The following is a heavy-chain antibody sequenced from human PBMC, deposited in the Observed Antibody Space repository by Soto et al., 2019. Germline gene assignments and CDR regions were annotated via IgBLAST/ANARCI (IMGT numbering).Heavy chain of an antibody. CDR2: ISYDGSNK. J-gene: IGHJ6*02. V-gene: IGHV3-30-3*01. CDR1: GFTFSSYA. D-gene: IGHD6-19*01. CDR3: ARAYSNGWYWFKYAMDV. Sequence: GGSLRLSCAASGFTFSSYAMHWVRQAPGKGLEWVTVISYDGSNKFYADSVKGRCIISRDNSKNTLYLQMNSLRAEDTAVYHCARAYSNGWYWFKYAMDVWGQGTTVTVSS.